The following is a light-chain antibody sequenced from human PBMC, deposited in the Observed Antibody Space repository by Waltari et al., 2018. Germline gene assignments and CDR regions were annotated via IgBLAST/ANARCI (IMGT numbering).Light chain of an antibody. CDR1: RPDIAGVTV. CDR2: NVN. V-gene: IGLV2-14*01. CDR3: NSYTSRSTMI. Sequence: QSALTQSAPVSGSPGQSITLACTGSRPDIAGVTVLPWYRQDPGKAPKLIIHNVNKRPSGVSDRFSGSKSGNTASLTISGLQAEDEAHYFCNSYTSRSTMIFGGGTTLTV. J-gene: IGLJ2*01.